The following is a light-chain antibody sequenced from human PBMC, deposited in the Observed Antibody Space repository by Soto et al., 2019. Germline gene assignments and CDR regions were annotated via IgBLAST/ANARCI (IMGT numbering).Light chain of an antibody. Sequence: DIQMTQSPSTLSASVGDTVTITCRASQSISSWLAWYQQKPGKAPNLLIYKPSILESGVPSRFSGSGSGTYFTLTINRLDPDYFASCYGHQHIRPCSFGQGTKLEIK. CDR2: KPS. J-gene: IGKJ2*02. V-gene: IGKV1-5*03. CDR3: HQHIRPCS. CDR1: QSISSW.